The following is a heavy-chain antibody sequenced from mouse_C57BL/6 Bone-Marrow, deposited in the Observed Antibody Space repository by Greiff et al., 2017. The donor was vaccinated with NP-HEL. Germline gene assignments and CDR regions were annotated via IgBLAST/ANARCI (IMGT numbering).Heavy chain of an antibody. CDR3: ARQGQLRLRTDYFDY. CDR1: GYTFTSYW. CDR2: IDPNSGGT. Sequence: VQLQQPGAELVKPGASVKLSCKASGYTFTSYWMHWVKQRPGRGLEWIGRIDPNSGGTKYNEKFKSKATLTEDKPSSTAYMQLSSLTSDDSAVYYWARQGQLRLRTDYFDYWGQGTTLTVSS. J-gene: IGHJ2*01. D-gene: IGHD3-2*02. V-gene: IGHV1-72*01.